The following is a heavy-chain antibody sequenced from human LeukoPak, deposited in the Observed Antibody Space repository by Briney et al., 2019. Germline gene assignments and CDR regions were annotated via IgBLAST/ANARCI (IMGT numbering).Heavy chain of an antibody. CDR1: GFTVSSNY. J-gene: IGHJ4*02. CDR3: ARDPGVVAFHYFDY. CDR2: IGGLGGST. Sequence: PGGSLRLSCAASGFTVSSNYMSWVRQAPGKGLEWVSGIGGLGGSTYYAGSVKGRFTIPRDNSQNTLYLHMNSLRADDTAVYYCARDPGVVAFHYFDYWGQGSLVTVSS. D-gene: IGHD3-3*01. V-gene: IGHV3-23*01.